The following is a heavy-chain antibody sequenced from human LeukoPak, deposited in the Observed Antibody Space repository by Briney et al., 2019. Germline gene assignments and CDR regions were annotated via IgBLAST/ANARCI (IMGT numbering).Heavy chain of an antibody. J-gene: IGHJ3*01. CDR2: VYYTVST. V-gene: IGHV4-59*01. Sequence: TSQTLSLTCTVSGGSISSYYWSWVRQPPGKGLEWIGFVYYTVSTNYSPSLKSRVTISVDTSKNQFSLKLRSVTAADTAVYYCARISSSNWYNERGAFDVWGQGTMVTVSS. D-gene: IGHD6-13*01. CDR1: GGSISSYY. CDR3: ARISSSNWYNERGAFDV.